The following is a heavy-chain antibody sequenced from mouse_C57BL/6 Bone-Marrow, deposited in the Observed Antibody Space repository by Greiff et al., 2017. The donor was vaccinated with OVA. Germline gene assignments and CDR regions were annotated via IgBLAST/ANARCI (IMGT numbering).Heavy chain of an antibody. V-gene: IGHV1-7*01. CDR3: ARYTITTVVAVDY. CDR2: INPSSGYT. D-gene: IGHD1-1*01. Sequence: VQLQQSGAELAKPGASVKLSCKASGYTFTSYWMHWVKQRPGQGLEWIGYINPSSGYTKYNQKFKDKATLTADKSSSTAYMQLSSLTYEDSAVYYCARYTITTVVAVDYWGQGTTLTGSS. J-gene: IGHJ2*01. CDR1: GYTFTSYW.